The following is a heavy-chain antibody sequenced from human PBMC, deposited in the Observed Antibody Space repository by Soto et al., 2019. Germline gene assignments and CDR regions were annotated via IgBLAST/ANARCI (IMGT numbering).Heavy chain of an antibody. CDR2: ISGSGGST. V-gene: IGHV3-23*01. CDR3: TTEVLYSSWSRLGYFDY. Sequence: PGGSLRLSCAASGFTFSSYAMSWVRQAPGKGLEWVSAISGSGGSTYYADSVKGRFTISRDNSKNTLYLQMNSLRAEDTAVYYCTTEVLYSSWSRLGYFDYWGQGTLVTVSS. CDR1: GFTFSSYA. D-gene: IGHD6-13*01. J-gene: IGHJ4*02.